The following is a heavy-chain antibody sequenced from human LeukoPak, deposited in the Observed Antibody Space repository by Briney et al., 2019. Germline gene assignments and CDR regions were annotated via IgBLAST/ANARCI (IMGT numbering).Heavy chain of an antibody. V-gene: IGHV1-46*01. J-gene: IGHJ4*02. CDR2: INPSGGST. CDR3: ARDEKVTIFGVVLSGYFDY. CDR1: GYTFTSYY. Sequence: ASVNVSCKASGYTFTSYYMHWVRQAPGQGLEWMGIINPSGGSTSYAQKFQGRVTMTRDTSTSTVYMELSSLRSEDTAVYYCARDEKVTIFGVVLSGYFDYWGQGTLVTVSS. D-gene: IGHD3-3*01.